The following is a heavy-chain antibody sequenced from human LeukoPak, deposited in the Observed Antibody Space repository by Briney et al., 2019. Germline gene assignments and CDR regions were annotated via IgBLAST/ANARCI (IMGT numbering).Heavy chain of an antibody. V-gene: IGHV1-2*02. CDR3: ARNADSYGHGDWFDP. J-gene: IGHJ5*02. CDR2: INPNSGTS. D-gene: IGHD5-18*01. CDR1: GYTFTDYY. Sequence: ASVKVSCKASGYTFTDYYMHWVRQAPGQGLEWMGWINPNSGTSNYAQKFQGRVTMTRDTSISTAYMELSRLRSDDAAVYYCARNADSYGHGDWFDPWGQGSLVTVSS.